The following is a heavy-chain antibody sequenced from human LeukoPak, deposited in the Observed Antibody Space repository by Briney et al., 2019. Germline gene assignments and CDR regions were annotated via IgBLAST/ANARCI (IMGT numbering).Heavy chain of an antibody. J-gene: IGHJ4*02. V-gene: IGHV3-74*01. D-gene: IGHD5-18*01. Sequence: GGSLRLSSVASRLTLRRYWMHWVRHVPGKGLVWLSRINGDGSDTTYADSVKGRFTISRDNAKNTVDLQMNSLRVDDTAVYYCASNTAMLDWGQGILVTVSS. CDR1: RLTLRRYW. CDR3: ASNTAMLD. CDR2: INGDGSDT.